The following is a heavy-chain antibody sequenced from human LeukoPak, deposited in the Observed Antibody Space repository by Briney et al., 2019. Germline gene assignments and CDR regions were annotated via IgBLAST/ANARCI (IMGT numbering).Heavy chain of an antibody. V-gene: IGHV3-66*01. Sequence: GGSLRLSCAASGFTVSGNYMSWVRQAPGKGLEWVSIISGGGSIYYADSVKGRFTISRDNSKNTVFLRMNSLRAEDTAVYYCARDLFPGYSIGYHYGYWGQGTRVTVSS. J-gene: IGHJ4*02. D-gene: IGHD5-12*01. CDR1: GFTVSGNY. CDR2: ISGGGSI. CDR3: ARDLFPGYSIGYHYGY.